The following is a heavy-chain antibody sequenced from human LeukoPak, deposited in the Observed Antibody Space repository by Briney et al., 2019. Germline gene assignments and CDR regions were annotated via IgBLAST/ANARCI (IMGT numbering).Heavy chain of an antibody. D-gene: IGHD3-3*01. CDR1: GFTFSSYA. CDR2: ISSNGGST. J-gene: IGHJ4*02. V-gene: IGHV3-64*01. Sequence: GGSLRLSCAASGFTFSSYAMHWVRQAPEKGLEYVSAISSNGGSTYYANSVKGRFTISRDNSKNTLYLQMGSLRAEDMAVYYCARSMLRFLEWLPVDYWGQGTLVTVSS. CDR3: ARSMLRFLEWLPVDY.